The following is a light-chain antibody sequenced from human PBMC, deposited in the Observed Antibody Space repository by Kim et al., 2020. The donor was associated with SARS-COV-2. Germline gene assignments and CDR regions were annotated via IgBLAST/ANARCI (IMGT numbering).Light chain of an antibody. Sequence: EIVLTQSPATLSLSPGERATLSCRASQGVSSYLAWYQQKPGQAPRLLIYDASNRATGIPARFSGSGPGTDFTLTISSLEPEDFAVYYCQQRSNWHLTFGGGTKVDIE. CDR3: QQRSNWHLT. V-gene: IGKV3D-11*01. CDR2: DAS. CDR1: QGVSSY. J-gene: IGKJ4*01.